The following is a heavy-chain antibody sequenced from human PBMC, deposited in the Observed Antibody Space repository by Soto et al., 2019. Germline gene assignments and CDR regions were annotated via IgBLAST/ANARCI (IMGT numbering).Heavy chain of an antibody. D-gene: IGHD1-26*01. V-gene: IGHV3-30-3*01. CDR3: ARESDPGGGSYYVFDAFDI. CDR1: GFTFSSYA. Sequence: ESGGGVVQPGRSLRLSCAASGFTFSSYAMHWVRQAPGKGLEWVAVISYDGSNKYYADSVKGRFTISRDNSKNTLYLQMNSLRAEDTAVYYCARESDPGGGSYYVFDAFDIWGQGTMVTVSS. CDR2: ISYDGSNK. J-gene: IGHJ3*02.